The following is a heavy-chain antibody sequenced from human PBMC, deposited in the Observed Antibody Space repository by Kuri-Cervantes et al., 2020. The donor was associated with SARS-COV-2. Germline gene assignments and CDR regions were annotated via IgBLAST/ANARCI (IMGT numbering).Heavy chain of an antibody. J-gene: IGHJ4*02. CDR1: GYSISSGYY. V-gene: IGHV4-38-2*02. CDR3: ARVWCSCTSCYYFDY. D-gene: IGHD2-2*01. Sequence: SETLSLTCTVSGYSISSGYYWGWIRQPPGKGLEWIGSIYHSGSTYYNPSLKSRVTISVDTSKNQFSLKLSSVTAADTAVYYCARVWCSCTSCYYFDYWGQGTLVTVSS. CDR2: IYHSGST.